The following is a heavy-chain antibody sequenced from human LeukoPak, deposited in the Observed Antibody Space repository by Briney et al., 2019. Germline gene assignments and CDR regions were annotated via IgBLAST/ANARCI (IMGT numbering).Heavy chain of an antibody. CDR3: ARVSGSYEPFDS. CDR2: IYYSGST. Sequence: SETLSLTCVVSGYSISSGYYWGWIRQPPGKGLEWIGNIYYSGSTYYNPSLQSRVTMSADTSKNQFSLKLSSVSAADTAVYYCARVSGSYEPFDSWGQGTLVIVSS. CDR1: GYSISSGYY. D-gene: IGHD1-26*01. J-gene: IGHJ4*02. V-gene: IGHV4-38-2*01.